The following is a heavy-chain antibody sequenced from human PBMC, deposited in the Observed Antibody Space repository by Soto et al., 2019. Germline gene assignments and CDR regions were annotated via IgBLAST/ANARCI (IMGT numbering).Heavy chain of an antibody. D-gene: IGHD6-6*01. V-gene: IGHV3-23*01. Sequence: GSLRLSCAASGFTFSTYAMSWVRQAPGKGLEWVSSISGSGGSTYYADSVKGRFTISRDNSKNTLYLQMNSLRAEDTAVYYCAKYPSGISSSSNYGMDVWGQGTTVTVSS. J-gene: IGHJ6*02. CDR1: GFTFSTYA. CDR3: AKYPSGISSSSNYGMDV. CDR2: ISGSGGST.